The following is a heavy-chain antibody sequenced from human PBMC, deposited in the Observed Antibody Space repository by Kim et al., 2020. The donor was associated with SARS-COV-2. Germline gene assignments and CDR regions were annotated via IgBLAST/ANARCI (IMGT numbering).Heavy chain of an antibody. CDR2: IYYSGST. D-gene: IGHD6-13*01. V-gene: IGHV4-59*01. Sequence: SETLFLTCTVSGGSISSYYWSWIRQPPGKGLEWIGYIYYSGSTNYNPSLKSRVTISVDTSKNQFSLKLSSVTAADTAVYYCARVVRQQLAREYYHYYGMDVWGQGTTVTVSS. CDR1: GGSISSYY. CDR3: ARVVRQQLAREYYHYYGMDV. J-gene: IGHJ6*02.